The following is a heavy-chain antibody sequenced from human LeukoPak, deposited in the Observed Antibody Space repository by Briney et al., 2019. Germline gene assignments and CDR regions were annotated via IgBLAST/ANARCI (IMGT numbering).Heavy chain of an antibody. V-gene: IGHV3-23*01. Sequence: GGSLRLSCVASGFTFSSYAMSWVRQAPGEGVEWVSAISGSGGSTYYADSVKGRFTISRDNSKNTLYLQMNSLRAEDTAVYYCAKIEYYYDSSGYYPEAFDIWGQGTMVTVSS. CDR2: ISGSGGST. D-gene: IGHD3-22*01. J-gene: IGHJ3*02. CDR1: GFTFSSYA. CDR3: AKIEYYYDSSGYYPEAFDI.